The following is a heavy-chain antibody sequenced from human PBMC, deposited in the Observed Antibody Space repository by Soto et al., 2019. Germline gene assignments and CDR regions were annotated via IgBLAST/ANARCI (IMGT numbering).Heavy chain of an antibody. CDR3: ARGPSSGAFDI. CDR1: GYIFTNYY. V-gene: IGHV1-46*01. Sequence: QVQLVQSGAEVREPGASVKISCGASGYIFTNYYLHWLRQAPGQGLEWMGDIDPNGGGSNRAQRFQGIITVTRDSATSTVYMEGSRLTSEDTAVYYCARGPSSGAFDIWGQGTMVTISS. CDR2: IDPNGGGS. J-gene: IGHJ3*02. D-gene: IGHD1-26*01.